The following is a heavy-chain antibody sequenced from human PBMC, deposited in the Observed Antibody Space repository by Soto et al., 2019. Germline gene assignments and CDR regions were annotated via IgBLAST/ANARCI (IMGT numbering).Heavy chain of an antibody. J-gene: IGHJ3*02. CDR2: INPNSGGT. CDR1: GYTFTGYY. D-gene: IGHD2-2*01. CDR3: AREAIVVVPAAKRASDAFDI. Sequence: ASVKVSCKTSGYTFTGYYMHWVRQAPGQGLEWMGWINPNSGGTNYAQKFQGGVNVTRDTSISTAYMELSRLRSDDTAVYYCAREAIVVVPAAKRASDAFDIWGQGTMVTVSS. V-gene: IGHV1-2*02.